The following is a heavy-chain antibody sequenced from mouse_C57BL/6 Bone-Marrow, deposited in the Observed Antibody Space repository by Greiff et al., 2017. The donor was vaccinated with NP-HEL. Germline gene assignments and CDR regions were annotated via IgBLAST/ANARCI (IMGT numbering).Heavy chain of an antibody. D-gene: IGHD2-4*01. CDR2: IYPGSGST. V-gene: IGHV1-55*01. Sequence: QVQLKQPGAELVKPGASVKMSCKASGYTFTSYWITWVKQRPGQGLEWIGDIYPGSGSTNYNEKFKSKATLTVDTSSSTAYMQLSSLTSEDSAVYYCARFYYDYDWFAYWGQGTLVTVSA. J-gene: IGHJ3*01. CDR3: ARFYYDYDWFAY. CDR1: GYTFTSYW.